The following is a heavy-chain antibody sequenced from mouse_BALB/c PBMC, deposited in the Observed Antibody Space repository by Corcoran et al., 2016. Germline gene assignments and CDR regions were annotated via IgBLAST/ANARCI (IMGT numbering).Heavy chain of an antibody. CDR2: INTYTGEP. Sequence: QIQLVQSGPELKKPGEPVKISCKASGYTFTNYGMNWVKQAPGKGLKWMGWINTYTGEPTYADDFKGRFAFSLETSASTAYLQINNLKNEDTATYFCARYATGTNYWGQGTTLTVSS. D-gene: IGHD4-1*02. CDR3: ARYATGTNY. CDR1: GYTFTNYG. J-gene: IGHJ2*01. V-gene: IGHV9-3-1*01.